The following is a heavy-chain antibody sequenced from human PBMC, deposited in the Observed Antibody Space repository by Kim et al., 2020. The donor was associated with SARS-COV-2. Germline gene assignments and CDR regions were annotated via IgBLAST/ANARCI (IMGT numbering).Heavy chain of an antibody. CDR2: INTNTGNP. CDR1: GYTFTSYA. CDR3: ARDTLATTLTFAFDI. V-gene: IGHV7-4-1*02. D-gene: IGHD5-12*01. Sequence: ASVKVSCKASGYTFTSYAMNWVRQAPGQGLEWMGWINTNTGNPTYAQGFTGRFVFSLDTSVSTAYLQISSLKAEDTAVYYCARDTLATTLTFAFDIWGQGTMVTVSS. J-gene: IGHJ3*02.